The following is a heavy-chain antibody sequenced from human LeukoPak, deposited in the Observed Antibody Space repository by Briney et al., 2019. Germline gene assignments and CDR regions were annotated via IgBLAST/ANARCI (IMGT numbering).Heavy chain of an antibody. CDR2: IYYSGST. CDR3: ARDLVVVVPAINSDWYFDL. Sequence: SETLSLTCTVSGGSISSSSYYWGWLRQPPGKGLEWIGSIYYSGSTYYNPSLKSRVTISVDTSKNQFSLKLSSVTAADTAVYYCARDLVVVVPAINSDWYFDLWGRGTLVTVSS. D-gene: IGHD2-2*01. CDR1: GGSISSSSYY. V-gene: IGHV4-39*07. J-gene: IGHJ2*01.